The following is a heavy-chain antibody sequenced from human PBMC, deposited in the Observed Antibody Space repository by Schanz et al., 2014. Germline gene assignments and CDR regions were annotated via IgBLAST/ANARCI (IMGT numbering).Heavy chain of an antibody. Sequence: EMQLLESGGGLVQPGGSLRLSCAGSGFTFSNYAMTWVRQAPGKGLEWVSAISGSGGSTYYADSVKGRFTISRDNSKNTVYLQMNSLRVEDTAVYYCANNWNLDYWGQGTLVTVSS. CDR3: ANNWNLDY. CDR2: ISGSGGST. D-gene: IGHD1-20*01. CDR1: GFTFSNYA. V-gene: IGHV3-23*01. J-gene: IGHJ4*02.